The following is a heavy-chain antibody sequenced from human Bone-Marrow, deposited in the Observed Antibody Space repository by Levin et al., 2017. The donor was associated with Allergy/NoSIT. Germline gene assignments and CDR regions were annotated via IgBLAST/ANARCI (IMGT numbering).Heavy chain of an antibody. J-gene: IGHJ6*03. V-gene: IGHV4-61*01. D-gene: IGHD4-17*01. Sequence: SETLSLTCTVSGGSVSSGSYYWSWIRQPPGKGLEWIGYIYYSGSTNYNPSLKSRVTISVDTSKNQFSLKLSSVTAADTAVYYCARVNGDQGLYYYYMDVWGKGTTVTVSS. CDR2: IYYSGST. CDR3: ARVNGDQGLYYYYMDV. CDR1: GGSVSSGSYY.